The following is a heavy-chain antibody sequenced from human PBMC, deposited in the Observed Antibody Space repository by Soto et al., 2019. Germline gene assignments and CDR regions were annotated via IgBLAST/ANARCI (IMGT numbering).Heavy chain of an antibody. J-gene: IGHJ4*02. CDR3: ARGLYYDDSRGHFFDY. D-gene: IGHD3-22*01. CDR2: IYHSGST. CDR1: GGSISSGVYY. Sequence: QVQLQESGPGLVKPSQTLSLTCIVSGGSISSGVYYWSWIRQHPGKGLEWIGYIYHSGSTFYNPSLMSRITMSVDTSKNQFSLNLSSVTAADTAVYYCARGLYYDDSRGHFFDYWGQGTLVTVSS. V-gene: IGHV4-31*03.